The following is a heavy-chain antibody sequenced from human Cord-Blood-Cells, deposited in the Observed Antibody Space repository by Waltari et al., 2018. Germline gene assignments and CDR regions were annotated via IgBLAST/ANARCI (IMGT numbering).Heavy chain of an antibody. CDR3: AHRQGEYNWNYFDD. CDR2: IYWDDDK. CDR1: GFSLSTRGAG. J-gene: IGHJ4*02. Sequence: QITLKESGPTLVKPTQTLTLTCTFSGFSLSTRGAGVGWIRQPHGKALEWLALIYWDDDKRYSPSRKSRLTITKDASKSQVVLTRTNMDRGDTATYYCAHRQGEYNWNYFDDWGQGTLVTVSS. V-gene: IGHV2-5*02. D-gene: IGHD1-20*01.